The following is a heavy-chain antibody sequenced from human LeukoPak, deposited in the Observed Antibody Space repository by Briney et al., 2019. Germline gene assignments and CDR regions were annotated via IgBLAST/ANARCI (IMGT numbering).Heavy chain of an antibody. D-gene: IGHD5-18*01. V-gene: IGHV3-53*01. CDR3: ARGTPGGYSYGPRIDY. CDR1: GSTVSRNY. CDR2: IYSGGST. Sequence: GGSLRLSCAVSGSTVSRNYMSWVRQAPGKGLEWVSVIYSGGSTDYADSVKGRFTISRDNAKNSLYLQMNSLRAEDTAVYYCARGTPGGYSYGPRIDYWGQGTLVTVSS. J-gene: IGHJ4*02.